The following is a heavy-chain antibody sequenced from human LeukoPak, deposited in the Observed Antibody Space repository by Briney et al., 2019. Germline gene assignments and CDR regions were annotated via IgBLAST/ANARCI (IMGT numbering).Heavy chain of an antibody. CDR3: ARLGPGPFWSGDY. V-gene: IGHV1-46*01. Sequence: ASVKVSCKASGYTFTGYYMHWVRQAPGQGLEWMGIINPSGGSTSYAQKFQGRVTMTRDTSTSTVYMELSSLRSEDTAMYYCARLGPGPFWSGDYWGQGTLVTVSS. J-gene: IGHJ4*02. CDR2: INPSGGST. CDR1: GYTFTGYY. D-gene: IGHD3-3*01.